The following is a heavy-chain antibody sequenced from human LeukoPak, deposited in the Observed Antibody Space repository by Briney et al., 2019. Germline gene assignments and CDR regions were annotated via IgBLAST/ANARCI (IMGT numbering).Heavy chain of an antibody. D-gene: IGHD3-22*01. Sequence: GGSLRLSCAASGFTFSSYDLHWVRQPTGKGLEWVSIISTAGDTYYPGSVKGRFTISRENAKNSLYLQMNSLRAGDTAVYYCARDSRVSRYYYDSSGEGFDYWGQGTLVTVSS. CDR2: ISTAGDT. CDR1: GFTFSSYD. V-gene: IGHV3-13*01. CDR3: ARDSRVSRYYYDSSGEGFDY. J-gene: IGHJ4*02.